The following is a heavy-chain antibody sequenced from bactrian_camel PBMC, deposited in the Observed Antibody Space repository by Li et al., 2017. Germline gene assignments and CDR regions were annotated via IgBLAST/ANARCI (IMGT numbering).Heavy chain of an antibody. CDR2: IYIDGRGP. V-gene: IGHV3S5*01. CDR1: GFTFSSYG. D-gene: IGHD3*01. CDR3: AIRDLLTTAGYSS. Sequence: QLVESGGGLVQPGGSLRLSCSASGFTFSSYGMSWVRQAPGKGLEWVGSIYIDGRGPYYADSVKGRFTISRDNAKNTVYLQMNSLKSEDTALYYCAIRDLLTTAGYSSWGQGTQVTVS. J-gene: IGHJ6*01.